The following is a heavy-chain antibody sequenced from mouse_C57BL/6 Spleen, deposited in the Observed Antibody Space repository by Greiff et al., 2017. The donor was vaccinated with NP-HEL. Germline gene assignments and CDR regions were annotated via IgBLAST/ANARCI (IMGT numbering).Heavy chain of an antibody. V-gene: IGHV1-54*01. CDR3: AREGLRGSTPYWYFDV. Sequence: QVQLQQSGAELVRPGTSVKVSCKASGYAFTNYLIEWVKQRPGPGLEWIGVINPGSGGTNYNEKFKGKATLTADQSSSTAYMQLRSLTSEDSAVYFCAREGLRGSTPYWYFDVWGTGTTVTVSS. J-gene: IGHJ1*03. CDR2: INPGSGGT. D-gene: IGHD1-1*01. CDR1: GYAFTNYL.